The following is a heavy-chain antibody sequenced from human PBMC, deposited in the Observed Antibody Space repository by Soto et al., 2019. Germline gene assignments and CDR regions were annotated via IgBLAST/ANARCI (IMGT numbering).Heavy chain of an antibody. V-gene: IGHV3-30-3*01. CDR1: GFTFSNYA. CDR3: AREPAYYYDNSDYSVPFGY. CDR2: ISYDGSTK. D-gene: IGHD3-22*01. Sequence: QVQLVESGGGVVQPGRSLRLSCAASGFTFSNYAMHWVRQAPGKGLEWVAVISYDGSTKNYAASVKGRFTIARDKSKTTLYLQMNGLGAEHTPVYTCAREPAYYYDNSDYSVPFGYWGQGTLVNVTS. J-gene: IGHJ4*02.